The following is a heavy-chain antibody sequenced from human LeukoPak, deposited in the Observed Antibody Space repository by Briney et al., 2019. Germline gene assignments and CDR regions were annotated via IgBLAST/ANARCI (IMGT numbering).Heavy chain of an antibody. CDR1: GFTVSSNY. J-gene: IGHJ4*02. CDR2: IYSGGST. CDR3: ARAGYYYDSSGYYCDY. V-gene: IGHV3-66*01. Sequence: PGGSLRLSCAASGFTVSSNYMSWVRQAPGKGLEWVSVIYSGGSTYYADSVKGRFTISRDNSKNTLYLQMNSLRAEDTAVYYCARAGYYYDSSGYYCDYWGQGTLVTVSS. D-gene: IGHD3-22*01.